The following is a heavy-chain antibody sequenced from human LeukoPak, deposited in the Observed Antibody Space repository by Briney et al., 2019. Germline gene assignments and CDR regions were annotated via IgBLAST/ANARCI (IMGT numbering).Heavy chain of an antibody. CDR2: ISSSSSYI. CDR1: GFTYSSYS. CDR3: AREDSVAGALADY. V-gene: IGHV3-21*01. J-gene: IGHJ4*02. D-gene: IGHD6-19*01. Sequence: PGGSLRLXCAASGFTYSSYSMNWVRRAPGKGLEWVSSISSSSSYIYYADSVKGRFTISRDNAKNSLYLQMNSLRAEDTAVYYCAREDSVAGALADYWGQGTLVTVSS.